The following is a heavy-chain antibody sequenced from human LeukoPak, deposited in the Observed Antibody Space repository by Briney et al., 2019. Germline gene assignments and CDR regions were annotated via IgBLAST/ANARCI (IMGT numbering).Heavy chain of an antibody. V-gene: IGHV1-2*02. CDR1: GYTFTGYY. CDR3: ALRIAATGTEDY. Sequence: ASVKVSCKASGYTFTGYYMHWVRQAPGQGLEWMGWINPNSGGTNYAQKIQGRVTMTRDTSISTAYMGLGSLRSDDTAVYYCALRIAATGTEDYWGQETLVTVSS. CDR2: INPNSGGT. D-gene: IGHD6-13*01. J-gene: IGHJ4*02.